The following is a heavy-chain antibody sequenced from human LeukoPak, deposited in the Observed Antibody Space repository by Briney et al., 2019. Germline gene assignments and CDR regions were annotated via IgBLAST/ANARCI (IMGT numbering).Heavy chain of an antibody. CDR1: GDSISSYY. Sequence: PSETLSLTCTVSGDSISSYYWSWIRQPPGKGLEWIGYFYYSGSTNYNPSLKSRLTISVDTSKNQFSLKLSSVTAADTAVYYCAGDNPPYYDIFDYWGQGTLVTVSS. CDR2: FYYSGST. V-gene: IGHV4-59*01. CDR3: AGDNPPYYDIFDY. J-gene: IGHJ4*02. D-gene: IGHD3-9*01.